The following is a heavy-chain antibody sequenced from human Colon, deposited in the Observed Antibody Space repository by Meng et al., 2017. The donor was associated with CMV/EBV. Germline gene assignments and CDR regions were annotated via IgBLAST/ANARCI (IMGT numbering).Heavy chain of an antibody. D-gene: IGHD3-10*01. V-gene: IGHV4-61*01. CDR1: GGSVSSGSYY. CDR2: IYYSGST. J-gene: IGHJ6*02. Sequence: SETLSLTCTVSGGSVSSGSYYWSWIRQPPGQGLEWIGYIYYSGSTNYNPSLKSRVTISVDTSKNQFSLKLSSVTAADTAVYYCARVLNYYGSGSSDYYYGMDVWGQGTTVTVSS. CDR3: ARVLNYYGSGSSDYYYGMDV.